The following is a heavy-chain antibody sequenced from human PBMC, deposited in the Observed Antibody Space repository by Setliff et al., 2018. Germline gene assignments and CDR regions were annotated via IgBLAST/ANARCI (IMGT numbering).Heavy chain of an antibody. V-gene: IGHV4-39*07. D-gene: IGHD1-26*01. J-gene: IGHJ6*02. CDR3: AKEYVEISFVSNSHRHYGMDV. CDR2: MYYSGST. Sequence: SETLSLTCSVSGGSISSGSYYWGWIRQSPGKGLEWIGSMYYSGSTYYNPSLKSRVTISADTSKNLLSLKLSSVTAADTAVYYCAKEYVEISFVSNSHRHYGMDVWGQGTTVTVSS. CDR1: GGSISSGSYY.